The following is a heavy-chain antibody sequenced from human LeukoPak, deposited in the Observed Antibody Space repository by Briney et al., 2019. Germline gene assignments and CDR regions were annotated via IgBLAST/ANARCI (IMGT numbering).Heavy chain of an antibody. J-gene: IGHJ4*02. CDR1: GYTFTSYY. CDR2: INPSGGGT. D-gene: IGHD5-12*01. V-gene: IGHV1-46*01. Sequence: GASVKVSCKASGYTFTSYYMHWVRQAPGQGLEWMGIINPSGGGTSYAQKFQGRVTMTRDTSTSTVYMELSSLRSEDTAVYYCAREKKEVGYSGYDLHFDYWGQGTLVTVSS. CDR3: AREKKEVGYSGYDLHFDY.